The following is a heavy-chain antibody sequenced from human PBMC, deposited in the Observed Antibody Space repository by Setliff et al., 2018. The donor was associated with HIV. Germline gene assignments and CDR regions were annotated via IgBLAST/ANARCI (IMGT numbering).Heavy chain of an antibody. V-gene: IGHV4-4*09. D-gene: IGHD3-22*01. Sequence: PSETLSLTCTVSGGSFSDYYRSWIRQPPGKGLEWIGYINTSGTTNYNPSLKSRVTISVDTSKNQFSLKLSSVTAADTAVYFCARQTYYYDNSGHNWFDPWGQGTLVTVSS. CDR1: GGSFSDYY. J-gene: IGHJ5*02. CDR3: ARQTYYYDNSGHNWFDP. CDR2: INTSGTT.